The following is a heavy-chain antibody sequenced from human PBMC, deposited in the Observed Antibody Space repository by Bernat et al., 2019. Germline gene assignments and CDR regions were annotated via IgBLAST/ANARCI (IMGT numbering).Heavy chain of an antibody. J-gene: IGHJ3*02. Sequence: QVQLVQSGAEVKKPGSSVKVSCKASGGTFSSYAISWVRQAPGQGLEWMGGIIPIFGTANYAQKFQGRVTITADESTSTAYMELSSLRSEDTAVYYCAENEDRGSSGWYVAFDIWGQGTMVTVSS. CDR3: AENEDRGSSGWYVAFDI. D-gene: IGHD6-19*01. CDR2: IIPIFGTA. V-gene: IGHV1-69*01. CDR1: GGTFSSYA.